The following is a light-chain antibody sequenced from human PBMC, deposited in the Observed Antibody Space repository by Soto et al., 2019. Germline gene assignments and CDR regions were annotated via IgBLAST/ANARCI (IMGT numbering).Light chain of an antibody. Sequence: DIQMTQSPSSLSASVGDRVTITCRASQGISTYLVWYQQKPGTVPKLLIFAASTLPSGVPSRFSGSGSGTDFTLTISSLQPEDGATYYCQNYNGAPWTFGQGTKVEIK. CDR1: QGISTY. CDR2: AAS. V-gene: IGKV1-27*01. J-gene: IGKJ1*01. CDR3: QNYNGAPWT.